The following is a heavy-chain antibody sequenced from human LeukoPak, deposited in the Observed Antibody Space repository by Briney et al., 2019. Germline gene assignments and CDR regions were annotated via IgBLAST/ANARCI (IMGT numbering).Heavy chain of an antibody. CDR1: GFTFSSYE. Sequence: GGSLRLSCAASGFTFSSYEMNWVRQAPGKGLEWVSYISSSGSTINYADSVKGRFTISRDNAKNSLYLQMNSLRAEDTAVYYCARGFDYYDSSGYNYWGQGTLVTVSS. J-gene: IGHJ4*02. D-gene: IGHD3-22*01. CDR2: ISSSGSTI. V-gene: IGHV3-48*03. CDR3: ARGFDYYDSSGYNY.